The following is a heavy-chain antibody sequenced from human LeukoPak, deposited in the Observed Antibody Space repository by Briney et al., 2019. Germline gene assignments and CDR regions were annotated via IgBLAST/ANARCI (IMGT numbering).Heavy chain of an antibody. V-gene: IGHV3-9*03. CDR3: AKASGIAVTRPGFDY. D-gene: IGHD6-19*01. CDR1: GFTFDDYT. Sequence: SLRLSCAASGFTFDDYTMHWVRQAPGKGLGWGSGISWNSGSIGYADSVKGRFTISRDNAKNSLYLQMNSLRAEDMALYYCAKASGIAVTRPGFDYWGQGTLVTVSS. CDR2: ISWNSGSI. J-gene: IGHJ4*02.